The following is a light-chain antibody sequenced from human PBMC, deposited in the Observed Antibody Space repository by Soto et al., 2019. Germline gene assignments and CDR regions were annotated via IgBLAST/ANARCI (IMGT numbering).Light chain of an antibody. Sequence: ILMSQSPSSLSASVGDRVTITCRASQDLDKWLAWYQKKPGKAPNLLIYKSSTLREGVPSRFIGVGSGTEYILTICDLQPDDFETYYCQQYSSYWTFGQGTMVEIK. CDR3: QQYSSYWT. J-gene: IGKJ1*01. CDR1: QDLDKW. V-gene: IGKV1-5*03. CDR2: KSS.